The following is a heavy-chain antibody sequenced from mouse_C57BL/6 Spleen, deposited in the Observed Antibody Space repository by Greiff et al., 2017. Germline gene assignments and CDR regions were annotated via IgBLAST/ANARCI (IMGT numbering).Heavy chain of an antibody. CDR1: GYTFTSYW. CDR2: IDPNSGGT. D-gene: IGHD2-4*01. CDR3: ARSEIYYDYDVAYYYAMDY. J-gene: IGHJ4*01. Sequence: QVQLQQPGAELVKPGASVKLSCKASGYTFTSYWMHWVKPRPGRGLEWIGRIDPNSGGTKYNEKFKSKATLTVDKPSSTAYMQLSSLTSEDSAVYYCARSEIYYDYDVAYYYAMDYWGQGTSVTVSS. V-gene: IGHV1-72*01.